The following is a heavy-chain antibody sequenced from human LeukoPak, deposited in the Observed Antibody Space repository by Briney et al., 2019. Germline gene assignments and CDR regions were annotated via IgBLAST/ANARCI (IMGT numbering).Heavy chain of an antibody. V-gene: IGHV3-23*01. CDR3: AKDPGIAAAQYYFDY. Sequence: GGSLRLSCAASGFTFSSYAMSWVRQAPGKGLEWVSAISGSGGSTYYAGSVKGRFTISRDNSKNTLYLQMNSLRAEDTAVYYCAKDPGIAAAQYYFDYWGQGTLVTVSS. J-gene: IGHJ4*02. CDR2: ISGSGGST. D-gene: IGHD6-13*01. CDR1: GFTFSSYA.